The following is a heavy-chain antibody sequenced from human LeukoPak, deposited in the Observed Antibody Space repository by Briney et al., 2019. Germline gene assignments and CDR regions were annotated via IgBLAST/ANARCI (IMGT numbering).Heavy chain of an antibody. D-gene: IGHD3-3*01. Sequence: GGSLRLSCAASGFTFSSYGMHWVRQAPGKGLEWLAVIWYDGSNKYYADSVKGRFTISRDNSKNTLYLQMNSLRAEDTAVYYCARDYGIFGGYYYYGMDVWGQGTTVTVSS. V-gene: IGHV3-33*01. J-gene: IGHJ6*02. CDR1: GFTFSSYG. CDR2: IWYDGSNK. CDR3: ARDYGIFGGYYYYGMDV.